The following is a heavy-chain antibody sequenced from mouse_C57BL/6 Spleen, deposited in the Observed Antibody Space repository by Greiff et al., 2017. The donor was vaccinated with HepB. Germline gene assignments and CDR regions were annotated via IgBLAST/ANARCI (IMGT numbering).Heavy chain of an antibody. J-gene: IGHJ1*03. CDR2: IYPGSGST. D-gene: IGHD4-1*01. CDR1: GYTFTSYW. Sequence: VQLQQPGAELVKPGASVKMSCKASGYTFTSYWITWVKQRPGQGLEWIGDIYPGSGSTNYNEKFKSKATLTVDTSSSTAYMQLSSLTSEDSAVYYCARSVTGTGWYFDVWGTGTTVTVSS. CDR3: ARSVTGTGWYFDV. V-gene: IGHV1-55*01.